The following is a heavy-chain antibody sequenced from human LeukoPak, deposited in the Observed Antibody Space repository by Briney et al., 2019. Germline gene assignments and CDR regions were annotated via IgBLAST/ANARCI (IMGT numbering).Heavy chain of an antibody. D-gene: IGHD3-3*01. J-gene: IGHJ4*02. V-gene: IGHV3-23*01. CDR1: GFTFSSYA. Sequence: GGSLRLSCAASGFTFSSYAMSWVRQAPGKGLEWVSAISGSGGSTYYADSVKGRFTISRDNSKNTLYLQMNSLRAEDAAVYYCARFVGYYFDYWGQGTLVTVSS. CDR2: ISGSGGST. CDR3: ARFVGYYFDY.